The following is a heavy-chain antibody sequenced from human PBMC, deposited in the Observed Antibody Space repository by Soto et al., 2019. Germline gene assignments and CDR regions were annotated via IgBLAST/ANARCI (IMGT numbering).Heavy chain of an antibody. Sequence: LGESLKISCKGSGYSFTSYWIGWVRQMPGKGLEWMGIIYPGDSDTRYSPSFQGQVTISADKSISTAYLQWSSLKASDTAMYYCARTSAAGKYYYGMDVWGQGTKVTVSS. D-gene: IGHD6-13*01. J-gene: IGHJ6*02. CDR3: ARTSAAGKYYYGMDV. V-gene: IGHV5-51*01. CDR1: GYSFTSYW. CDR2: IYPGDSDT.